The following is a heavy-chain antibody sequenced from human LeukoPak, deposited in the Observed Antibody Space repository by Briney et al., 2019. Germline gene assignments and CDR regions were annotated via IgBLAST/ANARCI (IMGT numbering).Heavy chain of an antibody. V-gene: IGHV3-7*01. Sequence: PGGSLRLSCAASGFTLSSYAMSWVRQAPGKGLEWVANIKQDGSEKYYVDSVKGRFTISRDNAKNSLYLQMNSLRAEDTAVYYCARTDSSSWFSDLVFDYWGQGTLVTVSS. CDR3: ARTDSSSWFSDLVFDY. D-gene: IGHD6-13*01. CDR2: IKQDGSEK. CDR1: GFTLSSYA. J-gene: IGHJ4*02.